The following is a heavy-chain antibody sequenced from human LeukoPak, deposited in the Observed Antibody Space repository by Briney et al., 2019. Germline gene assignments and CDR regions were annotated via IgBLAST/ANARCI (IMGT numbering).Heavy chain of an antibody. CDR2: IYYSGST. CDR1: GGPISSSSYY. V-gene: IGHV4-39*07. CDR3: ARVAARPLAAFDI. J-gene: IGHJ3*02. D-gene: IGHD6-6*01. Sequence: SETLSLTCTVSGGPISSSSYYWGWIRQPPGKGLEWIGSIYYSGSTYYNPSLKSRVTISVDTSKNQFSLKLSSVTAADTAVYYCARVAARPLAAFDIWGQGTMVTVSS.